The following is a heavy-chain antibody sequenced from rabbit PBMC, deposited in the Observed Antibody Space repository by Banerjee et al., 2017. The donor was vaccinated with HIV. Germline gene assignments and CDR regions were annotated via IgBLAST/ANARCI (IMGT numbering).Heavy chain of an antibody. CDR2: IDVGSNSFT. CDR1: GFSFSSGYV. V-gene: IGHV1S45*01. J-gene: IGHJ4*01. Sequence: QEQLEESGGGLVKPGASLTLTCTASGFSFSSGYVMCWVRQAPGKGLEWIACIDVGSNSFTSYATWAKGRFTISKTSSTTVTLQMASLTAADTATYFCAREEIGYAVDGYSNFNLWGPGTLVTVS. CDR3: AREEIGYAVDGYSNFNL. D-gene: IGHD6-1*01.